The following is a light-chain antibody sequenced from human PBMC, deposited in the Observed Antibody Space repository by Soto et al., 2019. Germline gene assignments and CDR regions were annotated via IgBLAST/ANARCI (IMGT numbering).Light chain of an antibody. CDR2: DVS. CDR1: SSDVGGYNY. CDR3: CSYAGSSKV. J-gene: IGLJ2*01. Sequence: QSVLTQPRSVSGSPGQSVTISCTGASSDVGGYNYVSWYQQHPGKAPKLMIYDVSKRPSGVPDRFSGSKSGNTASLTISGLQAEDEADYYCCSYAGSSKVVGGGTKLTVL. V-gene: IGLV2-11*01.